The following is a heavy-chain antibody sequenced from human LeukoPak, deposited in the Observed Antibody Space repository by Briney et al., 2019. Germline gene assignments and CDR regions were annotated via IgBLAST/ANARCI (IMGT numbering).Heavy chain of an antibody. D-gene: IGHD6-13*01. CDR3: ARGIAAAGTTGFDP. Sequence: SGTLSLTCTVSSGSISSYYWSWIRQPPGKGLEWIGYIYYSGSTNYNPSLKSRVTISVDTSKNQFSLKLSSVTAADTAVYYCARGIAAAGTTGFDPWGQGTLVTVSS. CDR2: IYYSGST. CDR1: SGSISSYY. J-gene: IGHJ5*02. V-gene: IGHV4-59*01.